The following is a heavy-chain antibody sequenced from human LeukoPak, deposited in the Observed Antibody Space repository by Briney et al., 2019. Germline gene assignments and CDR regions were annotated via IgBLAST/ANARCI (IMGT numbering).Heavy chain of an antibody. D-gene: IGHD6-13*01. CDR3: ARGFAGVGSSWPCCY. CDR2: IWYDGSNK. Sequence: GGSLRLSCAASGFTFSSYGMHWVRQAPGKGVGWVAVIWYDGSNKYYADSVKGRFTISRDNSKNTLYLQMNSLRAEDTAVYYCARGFAGVGSSWPCCYWGQGTLVTVSS. CDR1: GFTFSSYG. J-gene: IGHJ4*02. V-gene: IGHV3-33*01.